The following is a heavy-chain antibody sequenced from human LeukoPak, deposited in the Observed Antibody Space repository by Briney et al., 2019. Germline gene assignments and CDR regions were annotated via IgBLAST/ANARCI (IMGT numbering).Heavy chain of an antibody. D-gene: IGHD3-10*01. CDR1: GYTFTGYY. J-gene: IGHJ5*02. CDR3: ARDAAGSGSYYNPPLDP. Sequence: GASVKVSCKASGYTFTGYYMHWVRQAPGQGLEWMGWINPNSGGTNYAQKFQGRVTMTRDTSISTAYMELSRLRSDDTAVYYCARDAAGSGSYYNPPLDPWGQGTLVTVSS. CDR2: INPNSGGT. V-gene: IGHV1-2*02.